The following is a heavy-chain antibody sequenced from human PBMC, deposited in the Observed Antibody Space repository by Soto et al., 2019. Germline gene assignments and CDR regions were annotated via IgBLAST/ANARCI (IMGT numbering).Heavy chain of an antibody. CDR1: GFTFSSDG. Sequence: QVLLVESGGGVVQPGRSLRLSCAASGFTFSSDGMHWVRQAPGKGLEWVAVISYDGSNKYYADSVKGRFTISRDNSKNTLYLQMNSLRAEDTAVYYCAKVGLRYFDWLFSAEYFQHWGQGTLVTVSS. CDR2: ISYDGSNK. J-gene: IGHJ1*01. V-gene: IGHV3-30*18. CDR3: AKVGLRYFDWLFSAEYFQH. D-gene: IGHD3-9*01.